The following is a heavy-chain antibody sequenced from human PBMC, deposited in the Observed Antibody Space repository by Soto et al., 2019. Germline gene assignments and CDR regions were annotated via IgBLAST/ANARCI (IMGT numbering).Heavy chain of an antibody. Sequence: SETLSLTCAVYGGSFSGYYWSWIRQPSGKGLEWIGEINHSGSTNYNPSLKSRVTISVDTSKNQFSLKLSSVTAADTAVYYCARRQVVVAAQTNNWFDPWGQGTLVTVSS. J-gene: IGHJ5*02. CDR1: GGSFSGYY. D-gene: IGHD2-15*01. V-gene: IGHV4-34*01. CDR2: INHSGST. CDR3: ARRQVVVAAQTNNWFDP.